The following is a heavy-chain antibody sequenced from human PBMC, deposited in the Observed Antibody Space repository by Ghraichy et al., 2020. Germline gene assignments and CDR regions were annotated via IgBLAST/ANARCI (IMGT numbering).Heavy chain of an antibody. Sequence: GGSLRLSCAASGFTFSSYAMSWVRQAPGKGLEWVSAISGSGGSTYYADSVKGRFTISRDNSKNTLYLQMNSLRAEDTAVYYCAKWGATNTYYYYYGMDVWGQGTTVTVSS. V-gene: IGHV3-23*01. CDR3: AKWGATNTYYYYYGMDV. CDR1: GFTFSSYA. CDR2: ISGSGGST. J-gene: IGHJ6*02. D-gene: IGHD4/OR15-4a*01.